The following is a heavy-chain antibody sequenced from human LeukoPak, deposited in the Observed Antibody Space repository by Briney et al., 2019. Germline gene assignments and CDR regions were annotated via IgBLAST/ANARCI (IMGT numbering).Heavy chain of an antibody. D-gene: IGHD3-16*01. CDR2: IYPGDSDT. Sequence: GESLKISSKGSGYSFTSYWIGWVRQMPGKGLEWMGIIYPGDSDTRYSPSFQGQVTISADKPISTAYLQWSSLKASDTAMYYCARREKAVGERFDPWGQGTLVTVSS. J-gene: IGHJ5*02. V-gene: IGHV5-51*01. CDR1: GYSFTSYW. CDR3: ARREKAVGERFDP.